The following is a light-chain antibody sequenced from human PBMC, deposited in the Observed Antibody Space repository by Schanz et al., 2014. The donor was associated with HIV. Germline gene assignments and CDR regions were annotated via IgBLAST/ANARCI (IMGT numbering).Light chain of an antibody. CDR2: GAT. V-gene: IGKV3-20*01. CDR3: QQYGSSPET. CDR1: QSIGSTY. J-gene: IGKJ1*01. Sequence: EIVLTQSPGTLSLSPGERATLSCRASQSIGSTYLAWYQQKPGQAPRLLIYGATSRATGIPGRFSGSGSGTDFTLTISRLEPEDFAVYYCQQYGSSPETFGQGTKVEIK.